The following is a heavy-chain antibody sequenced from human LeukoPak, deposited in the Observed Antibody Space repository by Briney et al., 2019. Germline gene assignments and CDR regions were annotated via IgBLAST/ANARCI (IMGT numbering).Heavy chain of an antibody. D-gene: IGHD6-13*01. Sequence: GGSLRLSCAASGFTFSSYWMHWVRQAPGKGLVWVSHINTDGRSTGHADSVKGRFTISRDNARNTLYLQMNSLRAEDTAVYYCARPSAAGPYFDYWGQGTLVTVSS. CDR1: GFTFSSYW. V-gene: IGHV3-74*01. J-gene: IGHJ4*02. CDR3: ARPSAAGPYFDY. CDR2: INTDGRST.